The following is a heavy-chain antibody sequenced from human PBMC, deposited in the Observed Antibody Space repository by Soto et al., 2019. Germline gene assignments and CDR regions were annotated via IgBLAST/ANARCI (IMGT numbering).Heavy chain of an antibody. Sequence: EVQLVESGGGLVKPGGSLRLSCVDSGFTFSSYSMNWVRQAPGKGLEWVASISSRSSVIWYTDSLKGRFTIARENAKNAQYLQMNSLRAEDTAVDYCLRGGRGYTRDDVVYVWGQGTMVTVSS. J-gene: IGHJ3*01. CDR2: ISSRSSVI. V-gene: IGHV3-21*06. D-gene: IGHD2-2*02. CDR3: LRGGRGYTRDDVVYV. CDR1: GFTFSSYS.